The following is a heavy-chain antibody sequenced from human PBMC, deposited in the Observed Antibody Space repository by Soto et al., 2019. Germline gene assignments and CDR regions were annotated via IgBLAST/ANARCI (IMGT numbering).Heavy chain of an antibody. Sequence: PGGSLKLSSAASGLTFDDYTMHWVRPKPGKGLEWVSLISWDGGSTYYADSVKGRFTISRDNSKNSLYLQMNSLRTEDTALYYCAKDHWNDAPYYYGMDVWGQGTTVTVSS. V-gene: IGHV3-43*01. CDR2: ISWDGGST. CDR1: GLTFDDYT. D-gene: IGHD1-1*01. CDR3: AKDHWNDAPYYYGMDV. J-gene: IGHJ6*02.